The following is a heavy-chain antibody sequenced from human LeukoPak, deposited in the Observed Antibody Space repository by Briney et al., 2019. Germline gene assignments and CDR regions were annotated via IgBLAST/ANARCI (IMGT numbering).Heavy chain of an antibody. CDR3: ARGGPYSSSSRTFDY. V-gene: IGHV4-34*01. Sequence: PSETLSLTCAVYGGSFSGYHWSWIRQPPGKGLEWIGEINHSGSTNYNPSLKSRVTISVDTSKNQFSLKLSSVTAADTAVYYCARGGPYSSSSRTFDYWGQGTLVTVSS. D-gene: IGHD6-6*01. CDR2: INHSGST. J-gene: IGHJ4*02. CDR1: GGSFSGYH.